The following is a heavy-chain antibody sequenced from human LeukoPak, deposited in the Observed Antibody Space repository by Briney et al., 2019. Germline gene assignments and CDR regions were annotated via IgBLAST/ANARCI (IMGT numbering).Heavy chain of an antibody. CDR1: GGTFSSYA. Sequence: ASVKVSCKASGGTFSSYAISWVRQAPGQGLEWMGGIIPIFGTANYAQKFQGRVTITTDESTSTAYMELSSLRSEDTAVYYCARGLVRGVTLVDYYYYYMDVWGKGTTVTVSS. CDR2: IIPIFGTA. D-gene: IGHD3-10*01. V-gene: IGHV1-69*05. CDR3: ARGLVRGVTLVDYYYYYMDV. J-gene: IGHJ6*03.